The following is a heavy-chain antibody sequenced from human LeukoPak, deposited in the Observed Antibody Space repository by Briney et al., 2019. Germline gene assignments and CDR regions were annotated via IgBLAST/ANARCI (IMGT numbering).Heavy chain of an antibody. CDR2: MNPNSGNT. J-gene: IGHJ5*02. Sequence: EASVKVSCKASGYTFTSYDINWVRQATGQGLEWMGWMNPNSGNTGYAQKFQGRVTMTRDTSISTAYMELSRLRSDDTAFYYCAKTYYYGSGSSFWFDPWGQGTLVTVSS. CDR1: GYTFTSYD. CDR3: AKTYYYGSGSSFWFDP. D-gene: IGHD3-10*01. V-gene: IGHV1-8*02.